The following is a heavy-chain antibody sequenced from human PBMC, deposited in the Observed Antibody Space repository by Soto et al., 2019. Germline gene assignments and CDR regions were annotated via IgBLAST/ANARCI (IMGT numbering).Heavy chain of an antibody. Sequence: QVQLQESGPGLVKPSQTLSLTCTVSGGSIYSGGYYWSWIRQHPGKGLEWIGNIYYSGSTYYNPSLKSRVTISVDTSKNQFSLKLSSVTAADTAVYYCARAIPHYADNDYYYMDVWGKGTTVTVSS. CDR2: IYYSGST. J-gene: IGHJ6*03. CDR1: GGSIYSGGYY. CDR3: ARAIPHYADNDYYYMDV. V-gene: IGHV4-31*03. D-gene: IGHD4-17*01.